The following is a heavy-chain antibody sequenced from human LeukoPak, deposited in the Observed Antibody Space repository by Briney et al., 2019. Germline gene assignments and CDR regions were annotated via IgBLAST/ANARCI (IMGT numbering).Heavy chain of an antibody. V-gene: IGHV4-34*01. Sequence: PSETLSLTCAVYGGSFSGYYWSWIRQPPGKGLEWIGEINHSGSTNYNPSLKSRVTISVDTSKNQFSLKLSSVTAADTAVYYCARASFSYRYYYYGMDVWGQGTTVTVSS. CDR3: ARASFSYRYYYYGMDV. D-gene: IGHD3-16*01. J-gene: IGHJ6*02. CDR1: GGSFSGYY. CDR2: INHSGST.